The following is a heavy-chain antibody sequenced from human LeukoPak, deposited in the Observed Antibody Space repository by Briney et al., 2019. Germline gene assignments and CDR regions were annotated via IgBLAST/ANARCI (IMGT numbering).Heavy chain of an antibody. CDR1: GGSISSYY. V-gene: IGHV4-59*08. CDR3: ASDSGSYQGDAFDI. J-gene: IGHJ3*02. D-gene: IGHD1-26*01. Sequence: SETLSLTCTVSGGSISSYYWSWIRQPPGKGLEWIGYIYYSGSTNYNPSLKSRVTISVDTSKNQFSLKLSSVTAADTAVYYCASDSGSYQGDAFDIWGQGTMVTVSS. CDR2: IYYSGST.